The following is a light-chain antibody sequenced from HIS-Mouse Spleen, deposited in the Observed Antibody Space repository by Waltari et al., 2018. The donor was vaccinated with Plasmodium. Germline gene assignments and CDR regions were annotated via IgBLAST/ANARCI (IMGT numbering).Light chain of an antibody. V-gene: IGLV3-1*01. J-gene: IGLJ3*02. CDR3: QAWDSSTWV. CDR1: KLGDKY. Sequence: SYELTQPPSVSVSPGQTASITCSGDKLGDKYACWYQQKPGQSPVLVSYQDSKRPSGTPARFSGSNSGNPATLSISGTQAMDAADYYCQAWDSSTWVFGGGTKLTVL. CDR2: QDS.